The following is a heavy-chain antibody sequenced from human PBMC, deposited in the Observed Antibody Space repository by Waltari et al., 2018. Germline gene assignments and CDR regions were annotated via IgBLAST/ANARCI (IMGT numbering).Heavy chain of an antibody. CDR3: ARDQWFGFDI. J-gene: IGHJ3*02. CDR2: IKKDGGEE. Sequence: EVQLVESGGGLVQPGGSLRLSCAASGFTLSSYWMSWVRQAPGKGLEGVDNIKKDGGEEYYVDSVRGRFTISRDNAKNSLFLQMNSLRPDDTAVYYCARDQWFGFDIWGQGTMVTVSS. CDR1: GFTLSSYW. D-gene: IGHD3-22*01. V-gene: IGHV3-7*01.